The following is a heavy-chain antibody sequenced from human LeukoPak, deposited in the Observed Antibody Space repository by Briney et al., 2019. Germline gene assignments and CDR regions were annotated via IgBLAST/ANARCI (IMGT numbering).Heavy chain of an antibody. Sequence: SQTLSLTCTVSGGSISSGGYYWSWIRQPPGKGLEWIGYIYHSGSTYYNPSLKSRVTISVDRSKNQFSLKLSSVTAADTAVYYCARQYSSSLFDPWGQGTLVTVSS. D-gene: IGHD6-6*01. CDR3: ARQYSSSLFDP. CDR1: GGSISSGGYY. V-gene: IGHV4-30-2*01. J-gene: IGHJ5*02. CDR2: IYHSGST.